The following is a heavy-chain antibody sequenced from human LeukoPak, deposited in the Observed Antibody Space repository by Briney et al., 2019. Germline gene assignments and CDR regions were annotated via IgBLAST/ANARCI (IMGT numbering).Heavy chain of an antibody. CDR2: ISGSGGST. V-gene: IGHV3-23*01. CDR3: AKVGSWYSGYYYYYMDV. CDR1: GFTFSSYG. Sequence: GGSLRLSCAASGFTFSSYGMHWVRQAPGKGLEWVSAISGSGGSTYYADSVKGRFTISRDNSKNTLYLQMNSLRAEDTAVYYCAKVGSWYSGYYYYYMDVWGKGTTVTISS. D-gene: IGHD6-13*01. J-gene: IGHJ6*03.